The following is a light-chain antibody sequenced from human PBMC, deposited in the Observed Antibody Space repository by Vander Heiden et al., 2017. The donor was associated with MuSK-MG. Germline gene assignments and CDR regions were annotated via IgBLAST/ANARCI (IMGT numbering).Light chain of an antibody. CDR1: QSLLSNSNNKNY. J-gene: IGKJ1*01. Sequence: DVVMTQSPESLAVSLGERATINCKSSQSLLSNSNNKNYLAWYQQTPGQPPKLLIYWASTRESGVPDRFSGSGSGTDFTLTISSLQAEDVGVYYCQQYYSTPQTFGQGTKVEIK. V-gene: IGKV4-1*01. CDR2: WAS. CDR3: QQYYSTPQT.